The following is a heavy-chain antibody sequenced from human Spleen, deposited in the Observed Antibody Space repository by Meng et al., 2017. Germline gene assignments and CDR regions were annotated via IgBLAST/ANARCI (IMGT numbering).Heavy chain of an antibody. CDR3: ARINRRSLTGFDP. CDR1: VGSISSSNW. V-gene: IGHV4-4*02. CDR2: IYHLGST. J-gene: IGHJ5*02. D-gene: IGHD2-8*02. Sequence: QMQLQESGPGLVKPTGTLSLTCAVSVGSISSSNWWSWVRQPPGKGLEWIGEIYHLGSTKYNPSLKSRVTISVDTSKNQFSLKLSSVTAADTAVYYCARINRRSLTGFDPWGQGTLVTVSS.